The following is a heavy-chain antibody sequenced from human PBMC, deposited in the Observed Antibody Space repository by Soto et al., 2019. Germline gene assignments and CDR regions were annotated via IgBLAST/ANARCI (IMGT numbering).Heavy chain of an antibody. CDR1: GGSISSGGYS. J-gene: IGHJ5*02. V-gene: IGHV4-30-2*01. Sequence: PSETLSLTCAVSGGSISSGGYSWSWIRQPPGKGLEWIGYIYHSGSTYYNPSLKSRVTISVDRSKNQFSLKLSSVTAADPAVYYCARTESGTFDPWGQGTLVTVSS. CDR3: ARTESGTFDP. D-gene: IGHD1-7*01. CDR2: IYHSGST.